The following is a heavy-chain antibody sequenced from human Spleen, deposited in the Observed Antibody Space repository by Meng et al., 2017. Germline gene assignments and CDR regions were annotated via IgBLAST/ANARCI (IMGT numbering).Heavy chain of an antibody. CDR3: ATVGATIDWFDY. D-gene: IGHD1-26*01. V-gene: IGHV1-2*06. CDR2: INPNSGGT. Sequence: QVQLVQSGAEVKNPGASVKVSCKPSGYTFTAYYMHWVRQAPGQGLEWMGRINPNSGGTNYAQKFQGRVTMTRDTSISTAYMELSRLRSDDTAVYYCATVGATIDWFDYWGQGTLVTVSS. CDR1: GYTFTAYY. J-gene: IGHJ4*02.